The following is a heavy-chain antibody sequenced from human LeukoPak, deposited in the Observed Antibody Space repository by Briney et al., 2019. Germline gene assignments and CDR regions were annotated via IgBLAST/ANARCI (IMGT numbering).Heavy chain of an antibody. J-gene: IGHJ5*02. Sequence: GGSLRLSCAASGFTFSSYSMNWVRQAPGKGLEWVSSISSSSSYIYYADSVKGRFTISRDNAKNSLYLQMNSLRAEDTAVYYCARGGITIFGVVIISVYHANNWFDPWGQGTLVTVSS. D-gene: IGHD3-3*01. CDR3: ARGGITIFGVVIISVYHANNWFDP. CDR1: GFTFSSYS. V-gene: IGHV3-21*01. CDR2: ISSSSSYI.